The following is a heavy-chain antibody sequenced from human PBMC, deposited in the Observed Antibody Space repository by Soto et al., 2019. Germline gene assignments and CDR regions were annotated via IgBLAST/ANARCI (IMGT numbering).Heavy chain of an antibody. CDR2: IIPIFGTA. V-gene: IGHV1-69*12. CDR3: ASGPWGDGDYAVSDYYYGMDV. CDR1: GGTFSSYA. Sequence: QVQLVQSGAEVKKPGSSVKVSCKASGGTFSSYAISWVRQAPGQGLEWMGGIIPIFGTANYAQKFQGRVTITADESTSTAYMELSSLISEDTAVYYCASGPWGDGDYAVSDYYYGMDVWGQGTTVTVSS. J-gene: IGHJ6*02. D-gene: IGHD4-17*01.